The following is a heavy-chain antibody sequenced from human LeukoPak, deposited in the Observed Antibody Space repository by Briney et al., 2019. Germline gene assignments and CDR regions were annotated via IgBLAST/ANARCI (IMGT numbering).Heavy chain of an antibody. CDR3: AKTQSGIAVAGFDY. D-gene: IGHD6-19*01. Sequence: PGGSLRLSCAASGFTFSSYGMHWVRQAPGKGLEWVAFIRYDGSNKYYADSVKGRFTISRDNSKNTLYLQMNSLRAEDTAVYYCAKTQSGIAVAGFDYWGQGTLVTVSS. V-gene: IGHV3-30*02. CDR2: IRYDGSNK. J-gene: IGHJ4*02. CDR1: GFTFSSYG.